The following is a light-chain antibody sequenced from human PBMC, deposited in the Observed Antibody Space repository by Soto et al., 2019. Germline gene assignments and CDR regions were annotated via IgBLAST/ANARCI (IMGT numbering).Light chain of an antibody. CDR1: SSDVGGYNY. Sequence: QSALTQPASVSGAPGQSSTISCTGTSSDVGGYNYVSWYQHHPGKAPKLMIFDVSNRPSGVSNLFSGSKSGNKASLTISGLHPEDEADYYCISYTTSNTRQIVFGTGTKLTV. CDR2: DVS. CDR3: ISYTTSNTRQIV. V-gene: IGLV2-14*03. J-gene: IGLJ1*01.